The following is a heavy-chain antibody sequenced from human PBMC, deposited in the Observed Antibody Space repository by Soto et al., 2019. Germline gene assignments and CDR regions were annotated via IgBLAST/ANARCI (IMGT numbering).Heavy chain of an antibody. V-gene: IGHV4-4*07. Sequence: SETLSLTCNVSGGSINSYYWSWIRQPAGKGLEWIGRISSGGSAIYNPSLKSRVTISVDTSKNQFSLRLTSVAAADTAVYFCARDAYPNWFDFWGQGTLVTVSS. CDR1: GGSINSYY. CDR2: ISSGGSA. J-gene: IGHJ5*01. D-gene: IGHD2-8*01. CDR3: ARDAYPNWFDF.